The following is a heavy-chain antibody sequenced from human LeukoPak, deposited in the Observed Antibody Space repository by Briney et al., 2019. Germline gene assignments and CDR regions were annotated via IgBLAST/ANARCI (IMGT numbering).Heavy chain of an antibody. CDR2: IIPILAIA. D-gene: IGHD3-10*01. CDR1: GGTFSSYA. J-gene: IGHJ4*02. CDR3: ARGAPYGSGSYLGDY. Sequence: GSSVKVSCKASGGTFSSYAISWVRQAPGQGLEWMGRIIPILAIANYAQKFQGRVTITADKSTSTAYMELSSLRSEDTAVYYCARGAPYGSGSYLGDYWGQGTLVTVSS. V-gene: IGHV1-69*04.